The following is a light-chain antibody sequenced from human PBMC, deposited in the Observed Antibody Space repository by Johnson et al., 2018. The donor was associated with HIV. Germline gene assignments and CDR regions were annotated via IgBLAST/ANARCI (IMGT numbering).Light chain of an antibody. CDR3: GNWDSSLSAYV. CDR2: DNN. J-gene: IGLJ1*01. V-gene: IGLV1-51*01. CDR1: SSNIGRNY. Sequence: QSMLTQPPSVSAAPGQKVTISCSGSSSNIGRNYVSWYQQLPGTAPKLLIFDNNKRPSGIPDRFSASKSGTSATLGITGLQTGDEADYYCGNWDSSLSAYVFGTGTKVTVL.